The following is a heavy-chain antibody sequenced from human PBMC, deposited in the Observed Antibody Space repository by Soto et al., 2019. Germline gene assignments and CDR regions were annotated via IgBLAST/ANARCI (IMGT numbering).Heavy chain of an antibody. CDR1: GYTFTSYW. V-gene: IGHV5-51*01. J-gene: IGHJ4*02. Sequence: PGEPLKISCQVSGYTFTSYWIGWVRQMPGKGLEWMGIIYPGDSDTRYSPSFQGQVTISADKSISTAYLQWSSLKASDSAMYYCARGEERVAMPSGYWGQGTLVTVSS. D-gene: IGHD2-2*01. CDR2: IYPGDSDT. CDR3: ARGEERVAMPSGY.